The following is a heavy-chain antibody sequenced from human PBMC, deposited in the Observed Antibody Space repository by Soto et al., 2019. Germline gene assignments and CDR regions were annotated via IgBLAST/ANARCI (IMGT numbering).Heavy chain of an antibody. CDR1: GGSISSYY. D-gene: IGHD6-19*01. V-gene: IGHV4-59*01. Sequence: PSETLSLTCTVSGGSISSYYWSWIRQPPGKGLEWIGYIYYSGSTNYNPSLKSRVTISVDTSKNQFSLKLSSVTAADTAVYYCARTLRVAGRNWFDPWGQGXLVTVSS. CDR2: IYYSGST. J-gene: IGHJ5*02. CDR3: ARTLRVAGRNWFDP.